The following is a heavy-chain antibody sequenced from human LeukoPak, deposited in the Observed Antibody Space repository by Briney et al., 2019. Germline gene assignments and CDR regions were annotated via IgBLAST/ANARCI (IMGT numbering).Heavy chain of an antibody. J-gene: IGHJ4*02. D-gene: IGHD3-22*01. CDR1: GFTFGDYA. V-gene: IGHV3-49*04. CDR3: TRACYYDSSGYYYFFDY. CDR2: IRSKAYGGTT. Sequence: GGSLRFSCTASGFTFGDYAMSWVRQAPGKGLEWVGFIRSKAYGGTTEYAASVKGRFTISRDDSKSIAYLQMNSLKTEDTAVYYCTRACYYDSSGYYYFFDYWGQGTLVTVSS.